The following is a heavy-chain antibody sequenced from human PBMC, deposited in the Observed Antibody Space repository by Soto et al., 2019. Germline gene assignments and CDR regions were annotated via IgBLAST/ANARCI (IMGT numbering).Heavy chain of an antibody. J-gene: IGHJ4*02. D-gene: IGHD6-19*01. CDR3: ARDLLFVAVAGPEVYFDY. CDR1: GYTFTSYG. CDR2: ISAYNGNT. Sequence: ASVKVSCKASGYTFTSYGISWVRQAPGQGLEWMGWISAYNGNTNYAQKLQGRVTMTTDTSTSTAYMELRSLRSDDTAVYYCARDLLFVAVAGPEVYFDYWGQGTLVTVSS. V-gene: IGHV1-18*01.